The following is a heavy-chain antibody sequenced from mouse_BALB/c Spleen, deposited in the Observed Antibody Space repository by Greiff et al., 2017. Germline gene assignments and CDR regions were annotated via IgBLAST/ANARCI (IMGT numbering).Heavy chain of an antibody. V-gene: IGHV2-3*01. J-gene: IGHJ4*01. CDR3: AKPGDGYYGHYYAMDY. D-gene: IGHD2-3*01. Sequence: VHLVESGPGLVAPSQSLSITCTVSGFSLTSYGVSWVRQPPGKGLEWLGVIWGDGSTNYHSALISRLIISKDNSKSQVFLKLNSLQTDDTATYYCAKPGDGYYGHYYAMDYWGQGTSVTVSS. CDR2: IWGDGST. CDR1: GFSLTSYG.